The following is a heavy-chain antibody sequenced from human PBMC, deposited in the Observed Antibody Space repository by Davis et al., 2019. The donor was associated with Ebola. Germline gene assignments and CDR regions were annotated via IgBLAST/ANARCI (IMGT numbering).Heavy chain of an antibody. V-gene: IGHV3-15*01. CDR2: IKGKPDGGTA. J-gene: IGHJ6*02. CDR3: TTELPRIEVLPDAMRGLDV. D-gene: IGHD2-2*01. Sequence: GESLKISCEASGFLFAYGWMSWVRQAPGKGLEWVGRIKGKPDGGTAEYAAPVKGRFSISRDDPTDTLYLQMNSLKTEDTAVYYCTTELPRIEVLPDAMRGLDVWGQGTTVTVSS. CDR1: GFLFAYGW.